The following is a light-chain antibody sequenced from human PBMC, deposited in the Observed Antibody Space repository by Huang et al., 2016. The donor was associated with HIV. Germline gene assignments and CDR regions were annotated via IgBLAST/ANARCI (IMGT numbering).Light chain of an antibody. Sequence: DIVMTQSPDSLAVSLGERATINCKSSQSVLYSSNNKNYLAWYQQKQGQPPKLLIYWASTRESGVPDRLRGSGSGTDFTLTISSLQAEDVAVYYCQQYYSTPRTFGQGTKVEIK. CDR3: QQYYSTPRT. V-gene: IGKV4-1*01. CDR2: WAS. J-gene: IGKJ1*01. CDR1: QSVLYSSNNKNY.